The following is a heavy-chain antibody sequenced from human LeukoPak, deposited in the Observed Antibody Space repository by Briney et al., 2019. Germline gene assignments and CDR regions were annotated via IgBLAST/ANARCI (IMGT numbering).Heavy chain of an antibody. D-gene: IGHD5-24*01. CDR3: ARKDTIMHFYWSLDL. CDR1: GVTFSSYT. CDR2: ISNRSDDK. Sequence: GGSLRLSCVASGVTFSSYTMNWGRQGPGKGREWGSAISNRSDDKNYADSVKGGCTISREKDKNTLFVQMKRLRAEDTAVYHCARKDTIMHFYWSLDLWGRGTPVTVSS. V-gene: IGHV3-21*01. J-gene: IGHJ2*01.